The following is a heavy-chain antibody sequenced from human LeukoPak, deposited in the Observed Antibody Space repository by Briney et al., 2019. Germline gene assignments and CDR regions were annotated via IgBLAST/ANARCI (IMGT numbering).Heavy chain of an antibody. J-gene: IGHJ6*04. V-gene: IGHV4-61*09. Sequence: SDTLSLTCTVSGDSLTSGSRYWSWIRPPAGKGLEWVGHFYSSTRTTYNPSLESRVTISGDTAKNQFSLKLDSVTAADTAVYFCARCMSELDYGDYAYYYHMDVWGKGTTVTVSS. CDR1: GDSLTSGSRY. CDR2: FYSSTRT. CDR3: ARCMSELDYGDYAYYYHMDV. D-gene: IGHD4-17*01.